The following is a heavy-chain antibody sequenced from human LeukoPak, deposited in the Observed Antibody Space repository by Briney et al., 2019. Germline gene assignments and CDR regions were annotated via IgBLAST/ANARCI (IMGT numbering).Heavy chain of an antibody. D-gene: IGHD3-22*01. Sequence: SETLSLTCTVSGGSMSSYYWSWIRQPPGKGLEWIGYTYYSGNTNFNPSIKSGVTILVETSKKQFSLRVRSVTAADTAVYYCATVFHDSSGYPSDYWGQGTLVTVSS. CDR3: ATVFHDSSGYPSDY. V-gene: IGHV4-59*01. CDR1: GGSMSSYY. CDR2: TYYSGNT. J-gene: IGHJ4*02.